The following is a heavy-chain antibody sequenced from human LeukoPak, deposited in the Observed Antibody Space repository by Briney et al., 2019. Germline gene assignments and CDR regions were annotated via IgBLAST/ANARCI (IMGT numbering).Heavy chain of an antibody. Sequence: SETLSLTCTVSGGPISTSNYYWGWIRQPPGKGLEWIGSVYHSGSAYYNPSLKSRVTISIDTSKNQFSLKLSSVTAADTAVYYCARAFLVGYSPEEYFFDYWGQGTLVTVSS. J-gene: IGHJ4*02. CDR2: VYHSGSA. V-gene: IGHV4-39*07. D-gene: IGHD2-15*01. CDR3: ARAFLVGYSPEEYFFDY. CDR1: GGPISTSNYY.